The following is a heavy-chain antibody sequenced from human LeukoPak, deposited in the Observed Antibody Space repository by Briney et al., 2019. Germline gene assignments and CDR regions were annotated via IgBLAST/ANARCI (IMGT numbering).Heavy chain of an antibody. CDR1: GYTFTSYG. V-gene: IGHV1-18*01. CDR2: ISAYNGNT. J-gene: IGHJ5*02. CDR3: ARGGLAYYDSSGYYSP. D-gene: IGHD3-22*01. Sequence: ASVKVSCKASGYTFTSYGISWVRQAPGQGLEWMGWISAYNGNTNYAQKFQGRVTITADESTSTAYMELSSLRSEDTAVYYCARGGLAYYDSSGYYSPWGQGTLVTVSS.